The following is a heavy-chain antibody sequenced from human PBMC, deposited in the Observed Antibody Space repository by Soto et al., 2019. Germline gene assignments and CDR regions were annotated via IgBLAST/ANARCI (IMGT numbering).Heavy chain of an antibody. J-gene: IGHJ4*02. Sequence: SVKVSCKVSGYTLTELSMHWVRQAPGQGLEWMGRIIPILGIANYAQKFQGRVTITADKSTSTAYMELSSLRSEGTAVYYCARDRAARLDYWGQGTLVTVSS. CDR2: IIPILGIA. CDR1: GYTLTELS. CDR3: ARDRAARLDY. D-gene: IGHD6-6*01. V-gene: IGHV1-69*04.